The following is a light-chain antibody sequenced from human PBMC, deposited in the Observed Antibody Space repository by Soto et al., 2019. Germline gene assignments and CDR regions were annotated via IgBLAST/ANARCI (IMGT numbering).Light chain of an antibody. V-gene: IGKV1-5*01. J-gene: IGKJ1*01. CDR3: QQYNSYRT. CDR2: DAS. Sequence: DIHMTQSPSSVSASVGYRFTITCRARQSISIWLAWYQQKPGKAPKLLIYDASILESGVPSRLSGSGSGTEFTLTISSLQPDDFATYYCQQYNSYRTFGQGTKVDIK. CDR1: QSISIW.